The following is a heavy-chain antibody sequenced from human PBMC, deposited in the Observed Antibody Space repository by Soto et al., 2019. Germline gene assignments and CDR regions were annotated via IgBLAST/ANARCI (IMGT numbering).Heavy chain of an antibody. CDR3: TRRPRS. V-gene: IGHV3-66*01. CDR2: IYSGGNT. Sequence: EVQLVESGGGLVQPGESLRLSCAASGFTVSNNYMSWVRQAPGKGLEWVSFIYSGGNTYYADSVKGRFSISRDKSKNTLCLQRNNLRVEDTAVYYCTRRPRSWGQGTLVTVSS. J-gene: IGHJ4*02. CDR1: GFTVSNNY.